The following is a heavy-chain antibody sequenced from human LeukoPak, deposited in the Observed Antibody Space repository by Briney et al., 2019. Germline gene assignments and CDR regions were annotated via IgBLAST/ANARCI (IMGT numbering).Heavy chain of an antibody. CDR2: INHSGST. CDR1: GGSFSGYY. J-gene: IGHJ6*03. D-gene: IGHD5-18*01. V-gene: IGHV4-34*01. Sequence: SETLSLTCAVYGGSFSGYYWSWIRQPPGKGLEWIGEINHSGSTNYNPSLKSRVTISVDTSKNQFSLKLSSVIAADTAVYYCARYYSYGYYYYYMDVWGKGTTVTVSS. CDR3: ARYYSYGYYYYYMDV.